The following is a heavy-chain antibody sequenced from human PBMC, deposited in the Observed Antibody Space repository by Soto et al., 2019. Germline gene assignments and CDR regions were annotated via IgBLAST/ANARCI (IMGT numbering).Heavy chain of an antibody. Sequence: GGSLRLSCAASGFTFSSYAMSWFRQAPGKGLEWVSAISGSGGSTYYADSVKGRFTISRDNSKNTLYLQMNSLRAEDTAVYYYAKDSGYCSGGSCYYVGNWFDPWGQGTLVTVSS. V-gene: IGHV3-23*01. CDR2: ISGSGGST. CDR1: GFTFSSYA. CDR3: AKDSGYCSGGSCYYVGNWFDP. D-gene: IGHD2-15*01. J-gene: IGHJ5*02.